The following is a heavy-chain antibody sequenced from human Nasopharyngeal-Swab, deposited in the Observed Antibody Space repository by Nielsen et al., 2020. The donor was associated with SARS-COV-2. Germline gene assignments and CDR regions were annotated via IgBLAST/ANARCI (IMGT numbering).Heavy chain of an antibody. D-gene: IGHD3-10*01. Sequence: WVGQPAGKGLEWISYISSSGSSREYADAVKGRFTISRDNAKSSLYLEMKSLRVDDTAVYYCAREDSYEAGSSYALWGQGALVTVSS. J-gene: IGHJ4*02. V-gene: IGHV3-48*03. CDR3: AREDSYEAGSSYAL. CDR2: ISSSGSSR.